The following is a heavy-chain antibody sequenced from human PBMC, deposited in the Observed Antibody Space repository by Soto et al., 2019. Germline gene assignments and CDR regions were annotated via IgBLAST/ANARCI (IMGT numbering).Heavy chain of an antibody. Sequence: QVQLQESGPGLVKPAPTLSLTCTVSGRSISSGGYYRSWSRQHPGKGMERLGYIDYSGRSYYNPSLKSRVTISIDPSKNQFSVKLTSVTAAATAVYYCARVEYLRVRGTYNWFDPWGQGTLVTVSS. CDR1: GRSISSGGYY. D-gene: IGHD3-10*01. CDR3: ARVEYLRVRGTYNWFDP. V-gene: IGHV4-31*03. J-gene: IGHJ5*02. CDR2: IDYSGRS.